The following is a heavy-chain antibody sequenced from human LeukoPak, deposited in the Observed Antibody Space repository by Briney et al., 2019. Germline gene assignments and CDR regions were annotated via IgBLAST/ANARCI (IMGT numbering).Heavy chain of an antibody. CDR1: GGSISSSSYY. J-gene: IGHJ4*02. CDR2: IYYSGST. V-gene: IGHV4-39*01. CDR3: ASRGARRIQLWFYSFDY. Sequence: SETLSLTCTVSGGSISSSSYYWGWIRQPPGKGLEWFVSIYYSGSTYYNPSLKSRVTISVDTSKNQFSLKLSSVTAADTAVYYCASRGARRIQLWFYSFDYWGQGTLVTVSS. D-gene: IGHD5-18*01.